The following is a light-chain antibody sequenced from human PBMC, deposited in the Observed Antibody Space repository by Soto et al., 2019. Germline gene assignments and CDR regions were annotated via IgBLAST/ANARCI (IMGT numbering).Light chain of an antibody. Sequence: QSVLTQPRSVSGSPGQSVTISCTGTSGVVGGYNYVSWYQQPPGKAPKVMIYDVTKRPSGVPDRFSGSKSGNTASLTISGLQAEDEADYYCCSYAGTYSYVFGTGTKVTVL. CDR1: SGVVGGYNY. CDR3: CSYAGTYSYV. CDR2: DVT. V-gene: IGLV2-11*01. J-gene: IGLJ1*01.